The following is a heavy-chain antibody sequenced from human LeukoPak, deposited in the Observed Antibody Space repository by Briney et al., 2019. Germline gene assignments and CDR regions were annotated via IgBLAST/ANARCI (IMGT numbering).Heavy chain of an antibody. J-gene: IGHJ4*02. Sequence: ASVKVSCKASGYTFTGYYMHWVRQAPGQGLEWMGWINPNSGDTKIAQKFQGRVTMTRDTSISTAYMELSSLRSDDTAVYYCVRERSGSGSYQTDYYFDYWGQGTLVTVSS. CDR1: GYTFTGYY. V-gene: IGHV1-2*02. CDR3: VRERSGSGSYQTDYYFDY. D-gene: IGHD3-10*01. CDR2: INPNSGDT.